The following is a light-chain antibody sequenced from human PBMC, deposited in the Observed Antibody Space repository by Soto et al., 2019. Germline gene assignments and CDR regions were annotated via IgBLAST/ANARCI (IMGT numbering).Light chain of an antibody. J-gene: IGKJ4*01. CDR2: DAS. CDR1: QDINNS. V-gene: IGKV1-33*01. Sequence: DIQMTQSLSSLSASVGDRVTITCQANQDINNSLNWYQQRPGEAPKLLIYDASILEAGVPSRFSGSGFGITFTLTISSLQPEDFATYYCQQFDNLPLTFGGGTKVELK. CDR3: QQFDNLPLT.